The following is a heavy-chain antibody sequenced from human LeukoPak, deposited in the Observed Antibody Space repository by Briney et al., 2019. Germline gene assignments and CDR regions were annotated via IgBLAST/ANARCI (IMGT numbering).Heavy chain of an antibody. D-gene: IGHD3-10*01. CDR1: GYSISSGYY. Sequence: SETLSLTCTVSGYSISSGYYWGWIRQPPGKGLEWIGSIYHSGSTYYNPSLKSRVTISVDTSKNQFSLKLSSVTAADTAVYYCARIMVDHYYYYYYMVVWGKGTTVTVSS. V-gene: IGHV4-38-2*02. CDR3: ARIMVDHYYYYYYMVV. CDR2: IYHSGST. J-gene: IGHJ6*03.